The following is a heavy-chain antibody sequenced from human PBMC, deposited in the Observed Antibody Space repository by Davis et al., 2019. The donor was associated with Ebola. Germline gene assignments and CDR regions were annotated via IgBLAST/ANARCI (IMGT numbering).Heavy chain of an antibody. J-gene: IGHJ5*02. CDR1: GGTFSSYA. CDR2: ISAYNGNT. CDR3: ARVSGYIVVVPAAMRRDNWFDP. Sequence: ASVKVSCKASGGTFSSYAISWVRQAPGQGLEWMGWISAYNGNTNYAQKLQGRVTMTTDTSTSTAYMELRSLRSDDTAVYYCARVSGYIVVVPAAMRRDNWFDPWGQGTLVTVSS. D-gene: IGHD2-2*01. V-gene: IGHV1-18*01.